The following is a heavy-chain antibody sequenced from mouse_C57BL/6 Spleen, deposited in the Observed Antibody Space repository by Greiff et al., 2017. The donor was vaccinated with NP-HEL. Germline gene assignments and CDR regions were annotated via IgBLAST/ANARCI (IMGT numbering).Heavy chain of an antibody. CDR1: GFTFSSYT. CDR3: ARHEALLSYAMDY. V-gene: IGHV5-9*01. Sequence: EVQRVESGGGLVKPGGSLKLSCAASGFTFSSYTMSWVRQTPEKRLEWVATISGGGGNTYYPDSVKGRFTISRDNAKNTLYLQMSSLRSEDTALYYCARHEALLSYAMDYWGQGTSVTVSS. CDR2: ISGGGGNT. D-gene: IGHD2-10*01. J-gene: IGHJ4*01.